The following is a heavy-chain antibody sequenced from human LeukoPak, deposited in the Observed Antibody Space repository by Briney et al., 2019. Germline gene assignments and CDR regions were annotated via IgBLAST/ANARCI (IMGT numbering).Heavy chain of an antibody. CDR2: IYYSGST. J-gene: IGHJ4*02. CDR1: GGSISSSSYY. Sequence: PSETLSLTCTVSGGSISSSSYYWGWIRQPPGKGLEWIGSIYYSGSTHYNPSLKSRVSISRDTSKNQFSLNLSSVTAADTAVYYCARVGAEANFDYWGQGTLVTVSS. CDR3: ARVGAEANFDY. V-gene: IGHV4-39*07. D-gene: IGHD4/OR15-4a*01.